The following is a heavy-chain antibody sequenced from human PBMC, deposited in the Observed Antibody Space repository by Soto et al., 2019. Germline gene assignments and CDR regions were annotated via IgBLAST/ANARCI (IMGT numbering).Heavy chain of an antibody. Sequence: GGSLRLSCAASGFTFNNYWMHWVRQAPGKGLVWVSRIKTDGSSPNYADSVEGRFTISSDNAKNTLYLQMNSLRVEDTAVYYCARDRIAGSGSCDNWGQGTLVTVSS. CDR2: IKTDGSSP. J-gene: IGHJ4*02. CDR3: ARDRIAGSGSCDN. V-gene: IGHV3-74*01. CDR1: GFTFNNYW. D-gene: IGHD3-10*01.